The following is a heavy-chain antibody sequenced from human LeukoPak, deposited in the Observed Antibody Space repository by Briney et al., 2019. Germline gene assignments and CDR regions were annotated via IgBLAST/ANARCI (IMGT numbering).Heavy chain of an antibody. J-gene: IGHJ6*03. D-gene: IGHD3-10*01. CDR1: GFTFSNAG. Sequence: PGGSLRLSCTASGFTFSNAGMNWVRQAPGKGLEWVGRIKTKSEGGTTDYAAPAKGRFTISRDDSKNALFLQMDSLKSDDTAMYYCTTEFKELGSFFYFYYMDVWGTGTTVTISS. CDR2: IKTKSEGGTT. CDR3: TTEFKELGSFFYFYYMDV. V-gene: IGHV3-15*01.